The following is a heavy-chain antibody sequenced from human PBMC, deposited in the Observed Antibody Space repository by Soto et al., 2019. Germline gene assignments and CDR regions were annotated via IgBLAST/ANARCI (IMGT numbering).Heavy chain of an antibody. D-gene: IGHD3-3*01. J-gene: IGHJ6*02. Sequence: QVQLVESGEGVVQPGRSLRLSCVASGFTFSSYPIHWVRQAPGKGLEWVTTISSDGNDKYSSDSVNGRFTTSRDNSKNTVYLQMNNLRVEDTAVYYCAKEGVADKYYYYGMDVWGQGTTVNVSS. CDR1: GFTFSSYP. CDR2: ISSDGNDK. V-gene: IGHV3-30*04. CDR3: AKEGVADKYYYYGMDV.